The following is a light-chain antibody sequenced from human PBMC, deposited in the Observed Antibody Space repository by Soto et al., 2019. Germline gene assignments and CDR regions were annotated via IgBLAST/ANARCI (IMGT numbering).Light chain of an antibody. J-gene: IGLJ2*01. V-gene: IGLV2-23*02. Sequence: QAVVTQPASVSGSPGQSITISCTGTSSDVGSYNLVSWYQQHPGKAPEFIIYEVSKRPSGVSNRFSGSKSGNTASLTISGLQAEDEADYYCCSYADITSVIFGGGTKLTVL. CDR2: EVS. CDR1: SSDVGSYNL. CDR3: CSYADITSVI.